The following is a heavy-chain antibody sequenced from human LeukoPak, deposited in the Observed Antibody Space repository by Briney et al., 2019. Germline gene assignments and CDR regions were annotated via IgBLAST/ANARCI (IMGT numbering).Heavy chain of an antibody. CDR3: ARLRYFDWLSPSAFDI. CDR1: GGSLSGYY. V-gene: IGHV4-34*01. CDR2: IHHSGST. J-gene: IGHJ3*02. Sequence: SETLSLTCGVYGGSLSGYYWSWIRQPPGKGLEWLGEIHHSGSTNYNPSLKSRVAISGDTSKNQLSLKLTSVTAADTAVYYCARLRYFDWLSPSAFDIWGQGTMVTVSS. D-gene: IGHD3-9*01.